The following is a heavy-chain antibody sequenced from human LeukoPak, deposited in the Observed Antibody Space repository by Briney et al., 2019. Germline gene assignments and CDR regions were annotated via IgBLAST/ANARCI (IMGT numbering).Heavy chain of an antibody. V-gene: IGHV3-30-3*01. CDR3: AIRYYYDSSGYYWRDYYYGMDV. Sequence: SGGSLRLSCAASGFTFSSYAMHWVRQAPGKGLEWVAVISYDGSNKYYADSVKGRFTISRDNSKNTLYLQMNSLRAEDTAVYYCAIRYYYDSSGYYWRDYYYGMDVWGQGTTVTVSS. J-gene: IGHJ6*02. CDR2: ISYDGSNK. CDR1: GFTFSSYA. D-gene: IGHD3-22*01.